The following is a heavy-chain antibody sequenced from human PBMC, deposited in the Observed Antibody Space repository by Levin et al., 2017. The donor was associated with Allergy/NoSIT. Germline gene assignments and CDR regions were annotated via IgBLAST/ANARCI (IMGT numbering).Heavy chain of an antibody. D-gene: IGHD5-18*01. J-gene: IGHJ4*02. CDR1: GFTFNNYA. CDR2: IINSGVGT. Sequence: ASVKVSCAASGFTFNNYAMSWVRQAPGKGLEWVSAIINSGVGTYYADSVKGRFTISRDNSKNTMYLQMNSLRAEDTAVYFCAKDAIQGSDQPYYFDYWGQGTLVTASS. CDR3: AKDAIQGSDQPYYFDY. V-gene: IGHV3-23*01.